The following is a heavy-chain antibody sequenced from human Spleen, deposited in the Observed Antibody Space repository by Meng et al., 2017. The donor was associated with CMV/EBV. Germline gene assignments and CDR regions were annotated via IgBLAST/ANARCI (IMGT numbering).Heavy chain of an antibody. V-gene: IGHV3-66*02. D-gene: IGHD3-10*01. CDR3: ARTRGASGGHQDGMDV. J-gene: IGHJ6*02. CDR1: GFTVSSKY. CDR2: IYGGDVT. Sequence: GGSLRLSCAASGFTVSSKYMTWVRQAPGQGLEWVSTIYGGDVTNYADSVKGRFTISRDISKNTLYLQMNSLRPEDTAVFYCARTRGASGGHQDGMDVWGQGTTVTVSS.